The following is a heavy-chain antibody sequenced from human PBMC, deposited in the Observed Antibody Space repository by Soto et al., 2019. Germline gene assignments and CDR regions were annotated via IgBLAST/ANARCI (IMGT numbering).Heavy chain of an antibody. V-gene: IGHV4-59*12. CDR1: GGTISSYY. CDR2: IYSRVTT. CDR3: ATGRISRGLDV. J-gene: IGHJ6*02. Sequence: SETLSLTCSLSGGTISSYYWSWIRQPPGKGLEWIGYIYSRVTTSYNPSLKSRATILVDTSKSQFSLRLTSVTATDTAVYYCATGRISRGLDVWGHGTKVTVS.